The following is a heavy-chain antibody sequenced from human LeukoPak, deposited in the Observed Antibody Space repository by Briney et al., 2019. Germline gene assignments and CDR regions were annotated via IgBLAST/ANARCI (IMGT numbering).Heavy chain of an antibody. J-gene: IGHJ5*02. CDR2: ISGSGGST. CDR3: AKVPRATARNWFDP. CDR1: GFIFSSYA. V-gene: IGHV3-23*01. D-gene: IGHD2-15*01. Sequence: GGSLRLSCAASGFIFSSYAMSWVRQAPGEGLEWLSAISGSGGSTFYADSVKGRFTISRDNSKNTLYLQMNSLRAEDTALYYCAKVPRATARNWFDPWGQGTLVIVSS.